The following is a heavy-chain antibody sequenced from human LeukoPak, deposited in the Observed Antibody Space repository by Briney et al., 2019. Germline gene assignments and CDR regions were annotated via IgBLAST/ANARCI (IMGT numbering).Heavy chain of an antibody. CDR3: ARAPLMDCSGGSCYRNDAFDI. CDR2: IYHSGST. V-gene: IGHV4-30-2*01. J-gene: IGHJ3*02. D-gene: IGHD2-15*01. Sequence: SETLSLTCAVSGGSLSSGGYSWSWIRQPPGKGLEWIGYIYHSGSTYYNPSLKSRVTISVDRSKNQFSLKLSSVTAADTAVYYCARAPLMDCSGGSCYRNDAFDIWGQGTMVTVSS. CDR1: GGSLSSGGYS.